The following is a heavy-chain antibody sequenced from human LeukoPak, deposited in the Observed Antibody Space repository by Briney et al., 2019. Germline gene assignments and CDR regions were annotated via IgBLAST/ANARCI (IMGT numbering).Heavy chain of an antibody. Sequence: GGSLRLSCAVSGLTFSDYYMSWTRQAPGKGPELVSYISPSGSSIFYVDSVKGRFTISRDNAKNSLYLQMNSLRAEDTAVYYCARGKAVSDYWGQGTLVTVSS. CDR3: ARGKAVSDY. D-gene: IGHD6-19*01. J-gene: IGHJ4*02. CDR1: GLTFSDYY. CDR2: ISPSGSSI. V-gene: IGHV3-11*04.